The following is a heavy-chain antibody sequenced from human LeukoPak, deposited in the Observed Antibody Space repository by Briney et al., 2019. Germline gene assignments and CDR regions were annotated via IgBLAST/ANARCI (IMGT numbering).Heavy chain of an antibody. Sequence: GGSLRLSCAASGYTFDDYGMSWVRQAPGKGLEWVSGINWNGGSTGYADSVKGRFTISRDNAKNSLYLQMNSLIAEDTALYYCARDHRWGSYRYTVSPFDYWGQGTLVTVSS. CDR2: INWNGGST. J-gene: IGHJ4*02. V-gene: IGHV3-20*04. D-gene: IGHD3-16*02. CDR3: ARDHRWGSYRYTVSPFDY. CDR1: GYTFDDYG.